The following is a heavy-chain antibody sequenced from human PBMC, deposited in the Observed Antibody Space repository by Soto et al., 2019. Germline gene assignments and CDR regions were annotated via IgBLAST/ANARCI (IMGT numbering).Heavy chain of an antibody. Sequence: SETLSLTCSVSGGSISSDAYYWSWIRQHPGKGLEWIGYIYYSGSTYYTPSLKSRVAISLDTSKNQFSLKLSSVTAADTAVYYCARGVEMAPVGFDPWGQGTLVTVSS. V-gene: IGHV4-31*03. J-gene: IGHJ5*02. CDR3: ARGVEMAPVGFDP. D-gene: IGHD2-15*01. CDR1: GGSISSDAYY. CDR2: IYYSGST.